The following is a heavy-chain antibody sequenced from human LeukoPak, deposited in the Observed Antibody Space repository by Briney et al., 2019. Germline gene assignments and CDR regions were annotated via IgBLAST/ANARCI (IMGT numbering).Heavy chain of an antibody. V-gene: IGHV3-48*03. CDR3: ARGGRVLNWFDP. CDR1: GFTFSSYE. J-gene: IGHJ5*02. Sequence: PGGSLRLSCAASGFTFSSYEMNWARQAPGKGLEWVSYISSSGSTIYYADSVKGRFTISRDNAKNSLYLQMNSLRAEDAAVYYCARGGRVLNWFDPWGQGTLVTVSS. D-gene: IGHD3-10*01. CDR2: ISSSGSTI.